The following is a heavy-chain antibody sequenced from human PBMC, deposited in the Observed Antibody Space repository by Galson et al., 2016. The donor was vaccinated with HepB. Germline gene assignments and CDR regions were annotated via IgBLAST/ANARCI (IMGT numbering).Heavy chain of an antibody. J-gene: IGHJ4*02. CDR2: ISVSSSYI. CDR3: AQDRYYYGSGSYSGFGY. V-gene: IGHV3-21*01. CDR1: GFTFNKYY. D-gene: IGHD3-10*01. Sequence: SLRLSCAASGFTFNKYYMNWVRQAPGKALQWVSSISVSSSYIYYADSVKGRFTISRDNAKNSLYLQMNSLRAEDTAVYYCAQDRYYYGSGSYSGFGYWGQGTLVTVSS.